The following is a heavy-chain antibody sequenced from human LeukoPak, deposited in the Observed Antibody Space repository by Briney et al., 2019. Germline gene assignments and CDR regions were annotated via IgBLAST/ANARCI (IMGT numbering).Heavy chain of an antibody. CDR1: EFTFSSYA. CDR2: ISGSGGST. CDR3: AKDGTIFGVVIIV. D-gene: IGHD3-3*01. V-gene: IGHV3-23*01. Sequence: PGGSLRLSCAASEFTFSSYAMSWVRQAPGKGLEWVSAISGSGGSTYYADSVKGRFTISRDNSKNTLYLQMNSLRAEDTAVYYCAKDGTIFGVVIIVWGQGTLVTVSS. J-gene: IGHJ4*02.